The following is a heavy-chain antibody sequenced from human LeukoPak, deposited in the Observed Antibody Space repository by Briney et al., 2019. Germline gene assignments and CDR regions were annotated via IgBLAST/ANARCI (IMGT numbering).Heavy chain of an antibody. J-gene: IGHJ4*02. CDR3: AREGSADSAPFDY. V-gene: IGHV4-34*01. CDR1: GGSFSGYY. D-gene: IGHD1-26*01. Sequence: PSETLSLTCAVYGGSFSGYYRSWIRQPPGKGLEWIGEINHNGSTNYNPSLKSRVTISVDRSKNQFSLKLSSVTAADTAVYYCAREGSADSAPFDYWGQGTLVTVSS. CDR2: INHNGST.